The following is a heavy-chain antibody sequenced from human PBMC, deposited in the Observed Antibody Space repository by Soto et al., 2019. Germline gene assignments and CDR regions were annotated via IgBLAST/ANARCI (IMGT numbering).Heavy chain of an antibody. V-gene: IGHV1-69*02. CDR3: ARYRTIAPLAFDI. Sequence: ASVKVSCKASGGTFSSYTISWVRQAPGQGLEWMGRIIPILGIANYAQKFQGRVTITADKSTTTAYMELTSLTSEDTAVYYCARYRTIAPLAFDIWGQGTMVTVSS. CDR1: GGTFSSYT. D-gene: IGHD3-9*01. CDR2: IIPILGIA. J-gene: IGHJ3*02.